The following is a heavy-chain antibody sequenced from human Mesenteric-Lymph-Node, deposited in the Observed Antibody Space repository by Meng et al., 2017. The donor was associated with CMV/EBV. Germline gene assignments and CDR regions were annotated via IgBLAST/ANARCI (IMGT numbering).Heavy chain of an antibody. CDR3: ARSTVPYATYYGMDV. Sequence: GESLKISCAASGFTFSTYVMNWVRQAPGKGLEWVSAVSGSGSSAYYADSVKGRFTISRDNSKNTLYLQMNSLRAEDTAVYYCARSTVPYATYYGMDVWGQGTTVTVSS. CDR2: VSGSGSSA. J-gene: IGHJ6*02. CDR1: GFTFSTYV. V-gene: IGHV3-23*01. D-gene: IGHD4-17*01.